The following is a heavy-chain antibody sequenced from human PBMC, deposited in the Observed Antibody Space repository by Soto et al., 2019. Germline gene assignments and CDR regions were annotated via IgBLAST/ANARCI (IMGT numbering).Heavy chain of an antibody. CDR2: INHSGST. CDR3: ARGDRYCSGGSCYSPLNWFDP. D-gene: IGHD2-15*01. J-gene: IGHJ5*02. V-gene: IGHV4-34*01. CDR1: GGSFIGYY. Sequence: SESLSLTCAVYGGSFIGYYWSWIRQPPGKGLEWIGEINHSGSTNYNPSLKSRVTISVDTSKNQFSLKLSSVTAADTAVYSCARGDRYCSGGSCYSPLNWFDPWGQGTLVTVSS.